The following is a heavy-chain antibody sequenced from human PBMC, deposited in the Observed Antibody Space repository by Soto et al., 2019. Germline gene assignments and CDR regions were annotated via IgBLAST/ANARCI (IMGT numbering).Heavy chain of an antibody. CDR3: ARDVGPEGFDP. CDR1: GGTFSSYA. Sequence: SVKVSCKASGGTFSSYAISWVRQAPGQGLEWMGGIIPIFGTANYAQKFQGRVTMTTDTSTSTAYMELRSLRAEDTAVYYCARDVGPEGFDPWGQGTLVTVSS. V-gene: IGHV1-69*05. CDR2: IIPIFGTA. J-gene: IGHJ5*02.